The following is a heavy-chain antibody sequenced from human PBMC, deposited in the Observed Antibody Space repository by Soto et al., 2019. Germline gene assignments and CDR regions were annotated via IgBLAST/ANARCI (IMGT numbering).Heavy chain of an antibody. J-gene: IGHJ4*02. CDR1: GGTFSSYA. Sequence: SVKVSCKASGGTFSSYAISWVRQAPGQGLEWMGGIIPIFGTANYAQKFQGRVTITADKSTSTAYMELSSLRSEDTAVYYCARGGVVTATPNYFDYWGQGTLATVSS. CDR2: IIPIFGTA. V-gene: IGHV1-69*06. D-gene: IGHD2-21*02. CDR3: ARGGVVTATPNYFDY.